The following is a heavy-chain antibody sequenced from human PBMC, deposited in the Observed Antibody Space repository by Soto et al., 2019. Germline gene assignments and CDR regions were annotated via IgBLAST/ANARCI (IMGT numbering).Heavy chain of an antibody. V-gene: IGHV3-30*18. J-gene: IGHJ6*02. CDR2: ISHDGSIY. CDR3: AKEVGASDTAVLGFFYYGVDV. Sequence: PGGSLRLSCAASGFAFSSYGIHWVRQAPGKGLEWVAVISHDGSIYSYADSVAGRLDISRDNSKSMVYVDMISLRPDDTAVYYCAKEVGASDTAVLGFFYYGVDVWGQGTTVTSP. D-gene: IGHD5-18*01. CDR1: GFAFSSYG.